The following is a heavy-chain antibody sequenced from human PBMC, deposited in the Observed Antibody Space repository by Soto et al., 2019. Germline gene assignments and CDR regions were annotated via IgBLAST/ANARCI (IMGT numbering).Heavy chain of an antibody. D-gene: IGHD1-26*01. CDR2: ISGSGGST. V-gene: IGHV3-23*01. J-gene: IGHJ5*02. CDR3: AKRLVEYSNWFDH. CDR1: GVTFSSYA. Sequence: PXGSLRLSCAAAGVTFSSYAMTWVRQAPGKGLEWVSAISGSGGSTYYADSVKGRFTISRDNSRNTLYLQMNSLRAEDTAVYYCAKRLVEYSNWFDHWGQGTLVTVSS.